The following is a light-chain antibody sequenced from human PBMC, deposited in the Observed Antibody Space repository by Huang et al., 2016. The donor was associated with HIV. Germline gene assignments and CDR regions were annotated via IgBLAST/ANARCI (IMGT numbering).Light chain of an antibody. CDR3: QQRSNWPTYT. CDR1: QSVTRY. V-gene: IGKV3-11*01. J-gene: IGKJ2*01. CDR2: DAS. Sequence: EIVLTQSPATLSLSPGERATLSCRTSQSVTRYLAWYQQKSGQAPRLLIYDASIRAIGIPARFSGSGSGTDFTLTISSLEPEDFAVYYCQQRSNWPTYTFGQGTKLEIK.